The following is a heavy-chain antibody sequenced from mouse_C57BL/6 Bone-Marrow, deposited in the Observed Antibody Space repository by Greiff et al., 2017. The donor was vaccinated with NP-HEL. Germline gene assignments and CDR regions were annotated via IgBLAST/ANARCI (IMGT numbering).Heavy chain of an antibody. CDR2: INPNNGGT. CDR1: GYTFTDYY. J-gene: IGHJ2*01. CDR3: ASPSYYSNEDYFDY. Sequence: VQLQQSGPELVKPGASVKISCKASGYTFTDYYMNWVKQSHGKSLEWIGDINPNNGGTSYNQKFKGKATLTVDKSSSTAYMELRSLTSEDSAVYYCASPSYYSNEDYFDYWGQGTTLTVSS. V-gene: IGHV1-26*01. D-gene: IGHD2-5*01.